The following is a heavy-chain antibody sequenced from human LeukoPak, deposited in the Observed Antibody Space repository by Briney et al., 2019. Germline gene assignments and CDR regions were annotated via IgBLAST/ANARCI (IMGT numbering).Heavy chain of an antibody. V-gene: IGHV3-9*01. CDR2: ISWNSGSI. CDR3: ARGITMVRGVINLDY. CDR1: GFTFDDYA. Sequence: GRSLRLSCAASGFTFDDYAMHWVRQAPGKGLEWVSGISWNSGSIGYADSVKGRFTISRDNAKNSLYLQMNSLRAEDTAVYYCARGITMVRGVINLDYWGQGTLVTVSS. D-gene: IGHD3-10*01. J-gene: IGHJ4*02.